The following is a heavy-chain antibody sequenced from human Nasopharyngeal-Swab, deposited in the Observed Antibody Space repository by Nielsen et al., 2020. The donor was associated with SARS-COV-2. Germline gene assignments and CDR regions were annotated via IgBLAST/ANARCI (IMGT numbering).Heavy chain of an antibody. J-gene: IGHJ4*02. Sequence: GESLKISCTASGFTFGDYAMSWVRQAPGKGLEWVCFIRSKAYGGTTEYAVSVKVRLTISRDHSKRIAYLQMNSLKTEDTAVYYCTRDDFWSGYYLLWGQGTLVTVSS. D-gene: IGHD3-3*01. V-gene: IGHV3-49*04. CDR2: IRSKAYGGTT. CDR1: GFTFGDYA. CDR3: TRDDFWSGYYLL.